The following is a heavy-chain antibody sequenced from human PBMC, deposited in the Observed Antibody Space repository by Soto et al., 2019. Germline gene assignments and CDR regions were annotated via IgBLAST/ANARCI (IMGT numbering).Heavy chain of an antibody. J-gene: IGHJ6*02. CDR1: GFTFSSYE. D-gene: IGHD6-13*01. V-gene: IGHV3-48*03. Sequence: GSLRLSCAASGFTFSSYEMNWVRQAPGKGLEWVSYISSSGSTIYYADSVKGRFTISRDNAKNSLYLQMNSLRAEDTAVYYCARDSYEDPGYSSSWYGPYYYGMDVWGQGTTVTVS. CDR2: ISSSGSTI. CDR3: ARDSYEDPGYSSSWYGPYYYGMDV.